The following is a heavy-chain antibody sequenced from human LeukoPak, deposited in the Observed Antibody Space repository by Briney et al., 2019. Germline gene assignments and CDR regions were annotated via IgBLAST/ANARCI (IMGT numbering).Heavy chain of an antibody. CDR2: INSRGNTK. D-gene: IGHD2-2*01. CDR3: ARGYCSSTSCWFDP. J-gene: IGHJ5*02. V-gene: IGHV3-48*03. Sequence: GGSLRLSCAASGFTFSGYEMNWVRQAPGKGLEWVSYINSRGNTKYYADSVKGRFTISRDNAKNSLYLQMNSLRAEDTAVYYCARGYCSSTSCWFDPWGQGTLVTVSS. CDR1: GFTFSGYE.